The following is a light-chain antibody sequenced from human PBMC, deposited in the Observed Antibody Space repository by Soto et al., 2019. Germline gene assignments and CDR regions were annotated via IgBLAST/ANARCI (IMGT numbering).Light chain of an antibody. J-gene: IGLJ1*01. CDR3: AAWDDSLSVPFV. Sequence: QSLLTQPPSASGTPGQRVTISCSGSSSNIGSNYVYWYQQLPGTAPKLLIYRNNQRPSGVPDRFSGSKSGTSASLAISGLRSEDEADYYCAAWDDSLSVPFVFGTGTKLTVL. V-gene: IGLV1-47*01. CDR2: RNN. CDR1: SSNIGSNY.